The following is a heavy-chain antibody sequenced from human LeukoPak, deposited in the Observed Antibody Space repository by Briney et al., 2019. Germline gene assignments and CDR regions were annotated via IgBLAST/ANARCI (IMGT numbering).Heavy chain of an antibody. CDR1: GGSFSGYY. V-gene: IGHV4-34*01. Sequence: SETLSLTCAVYGGSFSGYYWGWIRQPPGKGLEWIGEINHSGSTNYNPSLKSRVTISVDTSKNQFSLKLSSVTAADTAVYYCAKDPGAVSRSSSSNWFDPWGKGTLVTVSS. J-gene: IGHJ5*02. CDR2: INHSGST. CDR3: AKDPGAVSRSSSSNWFDP. D-gene: IGHD6-13*01.